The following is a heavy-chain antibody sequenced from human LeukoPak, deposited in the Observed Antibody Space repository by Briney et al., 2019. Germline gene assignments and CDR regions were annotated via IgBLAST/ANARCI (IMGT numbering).Heavy chain of an antibody. CDR2: VNEDGSRT. Sequence: GGSLRLSCAASGFTFNKYWMHWVRQAPGQGPMWVSHVNEDGSRTTYADSVKGRFTVSRDNARNTLYLQMNSLGVDDTAVYYCARGHASGWTRDAFDLWGQGTMLTVSS. V-gene: IGHV3-74*01. CDR1: GFTFNKYW. CDR3: ARGHASGWTRDAFDL. D-gene: IGHD6-19*01. J-gene: IGHJ3*01.